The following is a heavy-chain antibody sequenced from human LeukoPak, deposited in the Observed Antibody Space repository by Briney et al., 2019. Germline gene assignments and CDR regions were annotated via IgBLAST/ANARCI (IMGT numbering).Heavy chain of an antibody. Sequence: ASVKVSCKTSGYTFTGYYMHWVRQAPGQGLEWMGWINPNSGGTNYAQKFQGRVTMTRDTSISTAYMELSRLRSDDTAVYYCARVQDSSGSYYYYMDVWGKGTTVTVSS. V-gene: IGHV1-2*02. D-gene: IGHD6-19*01. CDR2: INPNSGGT. CDR3: ARVQDSSGSYYYYMDV. CDR1: GYTFTGYY. J-gene: IGHJ6*03.